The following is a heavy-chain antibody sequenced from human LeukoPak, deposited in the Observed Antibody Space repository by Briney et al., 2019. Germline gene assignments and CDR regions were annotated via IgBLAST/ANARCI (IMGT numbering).Heavy chain of an antibody. D-gene: IGHD5-24*01. Sequence: PGGSLRLSCAASGFTFSSYWMGWVRQAPGKGLEWVANIKQDGSEKYYVDSVKGRFTISRDNSKNTLYLQMNSLRAEDTAVYYCARDGVRDGLYFDYWGQGTLVTVSS. J-gene: IGHJ4*02. V-gene: IGHV3-7*01. CDR2: IKQDGSEK. CDR1: GFTFSSYW. CDR3: ARDGVRDGLYFDY.